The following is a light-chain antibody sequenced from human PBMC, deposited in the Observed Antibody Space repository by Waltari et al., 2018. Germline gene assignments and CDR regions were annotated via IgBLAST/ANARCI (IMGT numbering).Light chain of an antibody. CDR3: NSRDSSGNHLV. V-gene: IGLV3-19*01. Sequence: SSELTQDPAVSVALGQTVRLTCQGDSLRSYYASWYQQKPGQAPVLVIYGKNNRPSGIPDRFSGSSSGNTASWTITGAQAEDDADYYCNSRDSSGNHLVFGGGTKLTVL. CDR1: SLRSYY. J-gene: IGLJ2*01. CDR2: GKN.